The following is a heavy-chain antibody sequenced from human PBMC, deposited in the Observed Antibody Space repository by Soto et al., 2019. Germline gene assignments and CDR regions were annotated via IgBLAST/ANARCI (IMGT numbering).Heavy chain of an antibody. V-gene: IGHV1-18*01. CDR3: ARMLSSSVDN. Sequence: SSVKVSCKASCYSFSSYGITWVRQAPGQGLEWMGWISTYIGNAKYAQKFQGRVTLTTDTSTGTAYMELRSLRSDDTAVYYCARMLSSSVDNWGQGTLVTVSS. CDR1: CYSFSSYG. D-gene: IGHD2-2*01. CDR2: ISTYIGNA. J-gene: IGHJ4*02.